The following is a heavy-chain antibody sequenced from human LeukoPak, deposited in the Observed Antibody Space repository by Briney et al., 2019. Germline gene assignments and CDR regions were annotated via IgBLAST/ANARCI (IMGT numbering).Heavy chain of an antibody. J-gene: IGHJ3*02. CDR3: ARGRPRVGATRENAFDI. Sequence: ASVKVSCKASGYTFTGYYMHWVRQAPGQGLEWMGWISPNSGGTNYAQKFQGRVTMTRDTSISTAYMELSRLRSDDTAVYYCARGRPRVGATRENAFDIWGQGTMVTVSS. CDR1: GYTFTGYY. V-gene: IGHV1-2*02. D-gene: IGHD1-26*01. CDR2: ISPNSGGT.